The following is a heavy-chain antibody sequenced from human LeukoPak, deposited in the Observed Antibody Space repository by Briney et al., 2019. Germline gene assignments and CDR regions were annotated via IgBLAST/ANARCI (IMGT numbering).Heavy chain of an antibody. Sequence: PGGSLRLSCAASGFTFSNYAMHWVRQAPGKGLEWVASISYDGSNKYYADSVKGRFTISRDNSKNTLFLQMNSLRAEDTAVYYCARDSDDQLRSYYFDYWGQGTLVTVSS. CDR2: ISYDGSNK. CDR3: ARDSDDQLRSYYFDY. D-gene: IGHD2-2*01. V-gene: IGHV3-30*04. J-gene: IGHJ4*02. CDR1: GFTFSNYA.